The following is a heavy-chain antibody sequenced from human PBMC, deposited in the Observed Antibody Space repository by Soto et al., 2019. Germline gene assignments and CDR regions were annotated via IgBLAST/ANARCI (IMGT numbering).Heavy chain of an antibody. CDR1: GGSISSGGYY. CDR2: IYYSGST. V-gene: IGHV4-31*03. D-gene: IGHD2-2*02. CDR3: ARAYCSSTSCYTGGSVTYYYYGMDV. Sequence: QVQLQESGPGLVKPSQTLSLTCTVSGGSISSGGYYWSWIRQHPGKGLEWIGYIYYSGSTYYNPSLKSRVTISVDTSKNQFSLKLSSVTAADTAVYYCARAYCSSTSCYTGGSVTYYYYGMDVWGQGTTVTVSS. J-gene: IGHJ6*02.